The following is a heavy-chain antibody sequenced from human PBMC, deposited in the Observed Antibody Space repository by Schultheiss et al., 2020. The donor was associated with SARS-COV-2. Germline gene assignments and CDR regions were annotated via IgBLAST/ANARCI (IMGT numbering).Heavy chain of an antibody. D-gene: IGHD1-26*01. CDR2: ISSSSSTI. Sequence: GGSLRLSCAASGFTFSSHEMNWVRQAPGKGLEWVSYISSSSSTIYYADSVKGRLTISRDNAKNSLYLQVNSLRAEDMTVYYCAKDRAIGVVGVTYYYYGMDVWGQGTTVTVSS. V-gene: IGHV3-48*01. J-gene: IGHJ6*02. CDR3: AKDRAIGVVGVTYYYYGMDV. CDR1: GFTFSSHE.